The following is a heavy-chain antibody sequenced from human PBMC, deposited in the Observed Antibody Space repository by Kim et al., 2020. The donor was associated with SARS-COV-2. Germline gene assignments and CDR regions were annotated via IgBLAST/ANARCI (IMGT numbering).Heavy chain of an antibody. CDR2: IYSGGSIT. CDR1: GFTFSTYA. V-gene: IGHV3-23*03. D-gene: IGHD1-1*01. Sequence: GGSLRLSCAASGFTFSTYAMSWVRQAPGKGLEWVSFIYSGGSITRYADSVEGRFTISRDASKNTLYLQMNSLGAEDTAVYYCAKGGDGGTFWYFDLWGRGTLVTVSS. CDR3: AKGGDGGTFWYFDL. J-gene: IGHJ2*01.